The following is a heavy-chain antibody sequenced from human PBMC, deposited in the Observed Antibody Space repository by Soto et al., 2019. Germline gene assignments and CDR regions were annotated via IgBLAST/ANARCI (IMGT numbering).Heavy chain of an antibody. Sequence: QVQLVQSGADVKKPGSSVKVSCKTSGGSFGSSAIRWVRQAPAQGLEWMGEIIPVFDKANYAQNFQGRLTITADELTGTVFMELSSLRSEDTAVYFCARLRRDWGDAFDLWGLGTVVTVSS. D-gene: IGHD3-16*01. CDR2: IIPVFDKA. CDR3: ARLRRDWGDAFDL. J-gene: IGHJ3*01. CDR1: GGSFGSSA. V-gene: IGHV1-69*01.